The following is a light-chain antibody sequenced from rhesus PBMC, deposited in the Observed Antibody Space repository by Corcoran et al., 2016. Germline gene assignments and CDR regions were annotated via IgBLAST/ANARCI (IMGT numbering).Light chain of an antibody. Sequence: DIQMTQSPSSLSASVGDTVTITCQASQAINKYLAWYQQKPGRAPKLLIYDATTLECGVPSMVSGSGSGTEFTLTISSLQPEDFATYYCQQHNCYPWTFGQGTKVEVK. J-gene: IGKJ1*01. CDR3: QQHNCYPWT. CDR1: QAINKY. CDR2: DAT. V-gene: IGKV1-33*02.